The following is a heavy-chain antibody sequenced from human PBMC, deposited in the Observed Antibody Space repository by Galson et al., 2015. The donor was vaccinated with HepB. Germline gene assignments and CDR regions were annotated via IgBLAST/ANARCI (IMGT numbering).Heavy chain of an antibody. D-gene: IGHD2-2*01. CDR2: ISYDGSIK. V-gene: IGHV3-30-3*01. J-gene: IGHJ6*03. Sequence: SLRLSCAASGFTFGFYAMHWVRQAPGKGLDWVAVISYDGSIKYHADSVKGRFTISRDNSKSTLFLQVNSLRAEDTAMYYCARGRHCKNNSCYSLYHYSYIDVWGKGTTVTVAS. CDR1: GFTFGFYA. CDR3: ARGRHCKNNSCYSLYHYSYIDV.